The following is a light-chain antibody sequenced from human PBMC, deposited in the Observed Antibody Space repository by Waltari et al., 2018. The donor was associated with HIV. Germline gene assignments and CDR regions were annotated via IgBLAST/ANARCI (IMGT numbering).Light chain of an antibody. CDR3: GTWDSSLSAVV. CDR2: EHN. Sequence: QSVLTQPPSVSAAPGQKVTISCSGSSSNVRYNYVSWYQQLPGTAPKLLMYEHNAPPSGTPARFSGAKSGTSGTLGITGLQTGDEADYYCGTWDSSLSAVVFGGGTKLTVL. J-gene: IGLJ2*01. CDR1: SSNVRYNY. V-gene: IGLV1-51*02.